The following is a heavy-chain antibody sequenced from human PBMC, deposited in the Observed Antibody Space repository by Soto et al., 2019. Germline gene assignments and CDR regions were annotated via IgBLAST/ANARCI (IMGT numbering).Heavy chain of an antibody. D-gene: IGHD3-3*01. CDR3: ARGSVDYNFWSGYYSRFYYFDF. V-gene: IGHV4-34*01. CDR1: GGSFSGYY. Sequence: QVHLQQWGAGLLKSSETLSLTCAVYGGSFSGYYWSWIRQPPGKGLEWIGEINHSGITNYNPSLKRRVTISVDTSNSQFSLNLTSMTAADTAVYYCARGSVDYNFWSGYYSRFYYFDFWGQGTLVTVSS. J-gene: IGHJ4*02. CDR2: INHSGIT.